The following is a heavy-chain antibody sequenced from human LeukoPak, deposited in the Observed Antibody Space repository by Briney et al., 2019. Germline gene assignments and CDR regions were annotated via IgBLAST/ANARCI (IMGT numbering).Heavy chain of an antibody. D-gene: IGHD3-10*01. CDR1: GGSIKNSPYY. V-gene: IGHV4-39*07. CDR3: ARNYGSGSYYPEDAFDI. CDR2: IYFSGST. J-gene: IGHJ3*02. Sequence: SETLSLTCTVSGGSIKNSPYYWGWIRQPPGGGLEWIGSIYFSGSTDPNPSLKSRLTISVDTSKNQFSLKLSSVTAADTAVYYCARNYGSGSYYPEDAFDIWGQGTMVTVSS.